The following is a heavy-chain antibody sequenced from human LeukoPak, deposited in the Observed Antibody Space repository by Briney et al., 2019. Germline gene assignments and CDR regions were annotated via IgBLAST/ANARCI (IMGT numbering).Heavy chain of an antibody. CDR2: IWYDGSNK. V-gene: IGHV3-33*01. J-gene: IGHJ4*02. Sequence: GGSLRLSCAASGFTFSSYGMHWVRQAPGKGLEWVAVIWYDGSNKYYADSVKGRFTISRDNSKNTLYLQMNSLRAEDTAVYYCARRMAAALLDYWGQGTLVTVSS. D-gene: IGHD2-2*02. CDR3: ARRMAAALLDY. CDR1: GFTFSSYG.